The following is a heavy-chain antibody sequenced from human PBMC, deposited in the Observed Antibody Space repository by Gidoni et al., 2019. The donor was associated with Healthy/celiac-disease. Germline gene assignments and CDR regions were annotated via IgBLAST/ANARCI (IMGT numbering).Heavy chain of an antibody. CDR1: GGTFSSYA. Sequence: QVQLVQSGAEVKKPGSSVKVSCKASGGTFSSYAISWVRQAPGQGLEWMGGIIPIFGTANYAQKFQGRVTITADKSTSTAYMELSSLRSEDTAVHYCARDHDGSYFSENWFDPWGQGTLVTVSS. CDR3: ARDHDGSYFSENWFDP. J-gene: IGHJ5*02. D-gene: IGHD1-26*01. CDR2: IIPIFGTA. V-gene: IGHV1-69*06.